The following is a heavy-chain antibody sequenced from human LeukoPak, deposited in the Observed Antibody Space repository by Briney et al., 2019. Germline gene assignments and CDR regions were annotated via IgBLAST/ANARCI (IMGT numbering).Heavy chain of an antibody. J-gene: IGHJ4*02. D-gene: IGHD1-14*01. V-gene: IGHV1-2*02. CDR3: ARVRDHSGYYFDY. Sequence: GASVKVSCKASGYTFTGYYMHWVRQAPGQGLEWMGWINPNSGGTNYAQKFQGRVTMTRDTSISTAYMELSRLRSDDTAVYYCARVRDHSGYYFDYWGQGTLVTVSS. CDR2: INPNSGGT. CDR1: GYTFTGYY.